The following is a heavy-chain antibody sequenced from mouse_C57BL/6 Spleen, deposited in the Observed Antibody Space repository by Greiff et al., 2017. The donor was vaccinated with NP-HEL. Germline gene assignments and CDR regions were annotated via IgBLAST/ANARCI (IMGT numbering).Heavy chain of an antibody. V-gene: IGHV2-2*01. J-gene: IGHJ1*03. CDR2: IWSGGST. CDR3: ARNDGGNHWYFDV. D-gene: IGHD2-1*01. CDR1: GFSLTSYG. Sequence: QVQLQQSGPGLVQPSQSLSITCTVSGFSLTSYGVHWVRQSPGKGLEWLGVIWSGGSTDYTAAFISRLSISKDNSKSQVFFKMNSLQADDTAIYYCARNDGGNHWYFDVWGTGTTVTASS.